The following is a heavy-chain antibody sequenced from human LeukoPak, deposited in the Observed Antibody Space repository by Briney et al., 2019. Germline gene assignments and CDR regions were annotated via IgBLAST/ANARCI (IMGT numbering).Heavy chain of an antibody. Sequence: ASVKVSCKASGYIFTGHYMHWVRQAPGQGLEWMGWINPNSGDTNYAQKFQGRVTMTGDTSISTGYMKLSRLTSDDTAVYYCARPRNWNWRYDAFDIWGQGTMVTVSS. D-gene: IGHD1-7*01. J-gene: IGHJ3*02. CDR3: ARPRNWNWRYDAFDI. CDR2: INPNSGDT. V-gene: IGHV1-2*02. CDR1: GYIFTGHY.